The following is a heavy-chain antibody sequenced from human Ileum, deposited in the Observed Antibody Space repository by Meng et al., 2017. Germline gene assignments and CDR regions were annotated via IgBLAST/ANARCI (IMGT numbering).Heavy chain of an antibody. J-gene: IGHJ4*02. V-gene: IGHV4-61*01. CDR2: IYYSGST. CDR3: ARSSTSPAPYFFDY. CDR1: GGSVSSGSYY. Sequence: QVPLPESGPRLGGPSETLSLACTVSGGSVSSGSYYWGWIRQPPGKGLEWIGHIYYSGSTNYNPSLKSRVTISVDMSKNQFSLKLNSVTAADTAIYFCARSSTSPAPYFFDYWGQGTLVTVSS.